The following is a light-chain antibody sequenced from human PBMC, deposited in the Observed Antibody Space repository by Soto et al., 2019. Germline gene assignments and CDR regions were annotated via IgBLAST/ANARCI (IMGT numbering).Light chain of an antibody. Sequence: IVMTQSPGTLSVSPGERATLSCRASESVSTNLAWYQQKAGQAPRLLIYGASTRATGIPDRFSGSGSGTEFTLTISSLQSEDSAVYYCQQYENWPQLTFGGGTKVDIK. J-gene: IGKJ4*01. CDR2: GAS. CDR3: QQYENWPQLT. CDR1: ESVSTN. V-gene: IGKV3-15*01.